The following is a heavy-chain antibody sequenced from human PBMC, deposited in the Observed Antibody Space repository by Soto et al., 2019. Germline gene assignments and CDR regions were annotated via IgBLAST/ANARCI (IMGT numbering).Heavy chain of an antibody. CDR3: TTTRPGTNVFDN. J-gene: IGHJ3*02. CDR1: GITFSNAW. V-gene: IGHV3-15*01. CDR2: IRSKTDGGTT. Sequence: EVQLVESGGGLVEPGGSLRLSCAASGITFSNAWMNWVRKVPGKGLEYIGRIRSKTDGGTTEYAAPVEGRFTVSRDDSKNTLYLQMSGLKTEDTAVYYCTTTRPGTNVFDNWGQGTLVTVSS. D-gene: IGHD6-13*01.